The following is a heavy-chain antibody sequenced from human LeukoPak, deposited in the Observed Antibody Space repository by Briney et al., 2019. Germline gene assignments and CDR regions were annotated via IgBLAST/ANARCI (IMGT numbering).Heavy chain of an antibody. D-gene: IGHD2-2*01. CDR3: ATSPAAKVDY. V-gene: IGHV1-2*02. J-gene: IGHJ4*02. CDR1: GYTLTAYY. Sequence: ASVKVSCKASGYTLTAYYVHWVRQAPGQGLEWLGWLTPNSGDTKYAQKFQGRVTMTRDTSISTAYMELSSLRSDDTAVYFCATSPAAKVDYWGQGTLVTVSS. CDR2: LTPNSGDT.